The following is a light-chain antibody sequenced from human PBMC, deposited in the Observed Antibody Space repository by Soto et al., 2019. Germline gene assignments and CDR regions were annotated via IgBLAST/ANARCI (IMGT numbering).Light chain of an antibody. Sequence: EIVLTQSPATLSLSPGERATLSCRASQSVSSYLAWYQQKPGQAPRLLIYDASNRATGIPARLSGSGSGTDFTLTISSLEPEDFAVYYCQQRRYWPPITCGQGTRLEIK. J-gene: IGKJ5*01. CDR3: QQRRYWPPIT. CDR2: DAS. CDR1: QSVSSY. V-gene: IGKV3-11*01.